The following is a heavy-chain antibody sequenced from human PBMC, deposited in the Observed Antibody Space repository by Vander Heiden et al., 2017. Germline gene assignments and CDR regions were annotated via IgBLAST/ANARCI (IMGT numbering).Heavy chain of an antibody. J-gene: IGHJ3*02. CDR1: GFPFSSYW. Sequence: EVQLVESGGGLVQPGGSLRLSCAASGFPFSSYWMGGVRQAPGKGLEWVANIKQDGSEKYYVDSVKGRFTISRDNAKNSLYLQMNSLRAEDTAVYYCARAGELEAGIRPTGHAFDIWGQGTMVTVSS. CDR3: ARAGELEAGIRPTGHAFDI. CDR2: IKQDGSEK. V-gene: IGHV3-7*01. D-gene: IGHD1-26*01.